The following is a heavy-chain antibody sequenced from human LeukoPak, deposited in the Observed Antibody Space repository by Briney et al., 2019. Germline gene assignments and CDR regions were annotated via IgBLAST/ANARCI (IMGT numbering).Heavy chain of an antibody. CDR3: ARVGSRWSWFDP. J-gene: IGHJ5*02. Sequence: SETLSLTCTVSGGSISTYYWSWIRQPPGKGLEWIGYIYYSGNTNYNPSLKSRVTISVDTSKTQFSLKLSSVTAADTAVYYCARVGSRWSWFDPWGQGTLVTASS. CDR1: GGSISTYY. D-gene: IGHD2-15*01. CDR2: IYYSGNT. V-gene: IGHV4-59*01.